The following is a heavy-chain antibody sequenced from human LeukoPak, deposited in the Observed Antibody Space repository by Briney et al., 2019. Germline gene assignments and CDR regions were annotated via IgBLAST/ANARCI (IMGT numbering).Heavy chain of an antibody. Sequence: GASVKVSCKASGYTFTSYGISWVRQAPGQGLEWMGWISAYNGNTNYAQKLQGRVTMTTDTSTSTAYMEPRSLRSDDTAVYYCARWAGLDRGWSYYFDYWGQGTLVTVSS. V-gene: IGHV1-18*01. CDR2: ISAYNGNT. CDR3: ARWAGLDRGWSYYFDY. CDR1: GYTFTSYG. J-gene: IGHJ4*02. D-gene: IGHD6-19*01.